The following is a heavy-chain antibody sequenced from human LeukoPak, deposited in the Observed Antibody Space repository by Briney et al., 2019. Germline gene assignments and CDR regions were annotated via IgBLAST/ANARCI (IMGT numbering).Heavy chain of an antibody. V-gene: IGHV3-23*01. Sequence: GGSLRLSCAASGFTFSSYAMSWVRQAPGKGLEWVPAISGSGGSTYYADSVKGRFTISRDNSKNTLYLQMNSLRAEDTAVYYCAKDSLSSSWYEGGPWGQGTLVTVSS. D-gene: IGHD6-13*01. CDR2: ISGSGGST. J-gene: IGHJ5*02. CDR1: GFTFSSYA. CDR3: AKDSLSSSWYEGGP.